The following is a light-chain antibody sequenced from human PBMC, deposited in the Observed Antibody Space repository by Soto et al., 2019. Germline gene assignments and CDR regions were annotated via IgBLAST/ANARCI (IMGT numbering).Light chain of an antibody. V-gene: IGKV1-5*01. CDR1: QSISSW. Sequence: IQMTQSTSTLSGSVGDRVTITCRASQSISSWLAWYQQKPGKAPKLLIYDASSLESGVPSRFSGSGSGTEFTLTISSLQPDDFATYYCQQYNTYPWTFGQGTKVDIK. CDR2: DAS. CDR3: QQYNTYPWT. J-gene: IGKJ1*01.